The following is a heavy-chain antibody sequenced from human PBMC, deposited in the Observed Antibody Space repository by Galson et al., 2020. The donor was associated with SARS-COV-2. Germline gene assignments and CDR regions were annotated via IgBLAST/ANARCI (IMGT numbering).Heavy chain of an antibody. CDR3: ARDHLDTVVVPSARSVNYFDP. J-gene: IGHJ4*02. V-gene: IGHV3-11*01. Sequence: GGSLRLSCAASGFTFSDYYMSWIRQAPGKGLEWISYISSSGTNIYYADSVKGRFTVGRDNAKNSLFLQMNSLRAEDTAVYYCARDHLDTVVVPSARSVNYFDPWGQGTLVTVSS. CDR1: GFTFSDYY. CDR2: ISSSGTNI. D-gene: IGHD2-2*03.